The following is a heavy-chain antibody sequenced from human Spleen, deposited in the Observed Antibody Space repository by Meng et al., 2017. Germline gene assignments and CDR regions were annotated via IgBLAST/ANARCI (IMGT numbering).Heavy chain of an antibody. CDR2: INTSGNTV. J-gene: IGHJ3*02. V-gene: IGHV3-48*03. Sequence: GESLKISCAASGFTFKSYEINWVRQAPGKGLEWLSYINTSGNTVYFADSVKGRFTISRDNAKNSLYLQMNSLGAEDTAVYYCARDLGEWMVSHAFDIWGQGTMVTVSS. D-gene: IGHD3-16*01. CDR3: ARDLGEWMVSHAFDI. CDR1: GFTFKSYE.